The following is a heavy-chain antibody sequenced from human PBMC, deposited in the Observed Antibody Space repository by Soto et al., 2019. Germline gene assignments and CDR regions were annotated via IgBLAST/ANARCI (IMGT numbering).Heavy chain of an antibody. Sequence: ACVKVSCTASGYTFTSYDLNWVRHATGQGLEWMGWMNPNSGNTRYAQKFQGRVTMTRNTSISTAYMELSSLRSEDTAVYYCARRPIAGAKPYYYYGMDVWGQGTTVTV. D-gene: IGHD6-25*01. CDR3: ARRPIAGAKPYYYYGMDV. V-gene: IGHV1-8*01. J-gene: IGHJ6*02. CDR1: GYTFTSYD. CDR2: MNPNSGNT.